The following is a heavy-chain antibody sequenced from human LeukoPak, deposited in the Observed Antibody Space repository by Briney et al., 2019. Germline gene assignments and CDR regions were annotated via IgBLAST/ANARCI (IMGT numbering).Heavy chain of an antibody. D-gene: IGHD5-18*01. V-gene: IGHV3-7*01. Sequence: GGSLRLSCEASGFIFSNFWMSWVRQAPGKGLEWVANIREDGSEAYYVDFVKGRFTISRDNDKNSPHLQMNSLRVEDTAVYYCARVLYFRENSYAGPFDQWGQGTLVTVSS. CDR2: IREDGSEA. CDR1: GFIFSNFW. J-gene: IGHJ4*02. CDR3: ARVLYFRENSYAGPFDQ.